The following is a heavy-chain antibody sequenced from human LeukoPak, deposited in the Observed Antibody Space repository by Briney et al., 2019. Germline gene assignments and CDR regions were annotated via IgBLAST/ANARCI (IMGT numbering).Heavy chain of an antibody. D-gene: IGHD6-13*01. Sequence: GRSLRLSCAASGFTFSSYAMHWVRQAPGKGLEWVAVISYDGSNKYYADSVKGRFTISRDNSKNTPYLQMNSLRAEDTAVYYCARESYSSSSDAFDIWGQGTMVTVSS. CDR3: ARESYSSSSDAFDI. CDR2: ISYDGSNK. CDR1: GFTFSSYA. J-gene: IGHJ3*02. V-gene: IGHV3-30-3*01.